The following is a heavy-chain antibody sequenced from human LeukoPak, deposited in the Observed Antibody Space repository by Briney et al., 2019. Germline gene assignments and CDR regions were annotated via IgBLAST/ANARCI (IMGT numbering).Heavy chain of an antibody. CDR2: IIPIFGTA. D-gene: IGHD6-13*01. J-gene: IGHJ5*02. Sequence: SVKVSCKASGGTFSSYAISWVRQAPGQGLEWMGGIIPIFGTANYAQKFQGRVTITADESTSTAYMELSSLRSEDTAVYYCARDIAAAGKDNWFDPWGQGTLVTVSS. CDR3: ARDIAAAGKDNWFDP. V-gene: IGHV1-69*13. CDR1: GGTFSSYA.